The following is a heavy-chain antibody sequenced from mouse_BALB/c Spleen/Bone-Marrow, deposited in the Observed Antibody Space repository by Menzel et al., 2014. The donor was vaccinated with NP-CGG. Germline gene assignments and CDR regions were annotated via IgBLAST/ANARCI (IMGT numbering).Heavy chain of an antibody. J-gene: IGHJ4*01. D-gene: IGHD2-12*01. CDR2: ISDGGSYT. Sequence: EVKLMESGGGLVKPGGSLKLSCAASGFTFSDYYMYWVRQTPEKRLEWVATISDGGSYTYYPDSVKGRFTISRDNPKNNLYLQMSSLKSEDTAMYYCARDYDYAMDYWGQGTSVTVSS. CDR3: ARDYDYAMDY. CDR1: GFTFSDYY. V-gene: IGHV5-4*02.